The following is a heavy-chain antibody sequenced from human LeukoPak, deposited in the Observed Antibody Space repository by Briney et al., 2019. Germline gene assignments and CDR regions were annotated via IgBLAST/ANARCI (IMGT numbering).Heavy chain of an antibody. CDR2: MSSNGFNK. Sequence: PGGSLRLSCAASGFTFSSYAVHWVRQAPGKGLEWVAVMSSNGFNKYYADSVKGRFTISSDTSKNTLYLEMTSLRPEDTAVYYCARDGEQQLVLHYFDYWGQGTLVTVSS. CDR1: GFTFSSYA. J-gene: IGHJ4*02. V-gene: IGHV3-30*04. CDR3: ARDGEQQLVLHYFDY. D-gene: IGHD6-13*01.